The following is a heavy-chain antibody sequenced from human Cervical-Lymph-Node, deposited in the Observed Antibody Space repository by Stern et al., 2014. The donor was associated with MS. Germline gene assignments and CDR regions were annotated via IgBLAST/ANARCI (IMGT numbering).Heavy chain of an antibody. D-gene: IGHD3-3*01. Sequence: QVHLVESGAEVKKPGASVRVSCKASGYTFKSYDINWVRQAPGQGLEWMGWMNPIAGNTGYARKFQGRVTMTRNTSISTAYMELSSLRSEDTAVYYCARGLRGSHCFSYWGQGTLVTVSS. CDR3: ARGLRGSHCFSY. CDR2: MNPIAGNT. CDR1: GYTFKSYD. V-gene: IGHV1-8*01. J-gene: IGHJ4*02.